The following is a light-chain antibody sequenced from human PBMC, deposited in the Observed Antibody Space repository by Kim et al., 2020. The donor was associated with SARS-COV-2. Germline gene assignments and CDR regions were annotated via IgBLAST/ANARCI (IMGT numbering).Light chain of an antibody. V-gene: IGLV1-47*01. CDR3: AAWDDSLSCRV. CDR1: SSNIESNF. CDR2: RSN. Sequence: GQRVTISCSGSSSNIESNFVYWYQQLPGTAPKVLIYRSNQRPSGVPDRFSGSKSGTSASLAISGLRSEDEADYYCAAWDDSLSCRVFGGGTQLTVL. J-gene: IGLJ3*02.